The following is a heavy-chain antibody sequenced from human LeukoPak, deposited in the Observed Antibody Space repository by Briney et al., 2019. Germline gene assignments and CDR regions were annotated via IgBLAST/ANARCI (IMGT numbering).Heavy chain of an antibody. V-gene: IGHV3-30-3*01. CDR2: ISYDGSNK. D-gene: IGHD3-22*01. Sequence: GGSLRLSCAASGFTFSSYAMHWVRQAPGKGLEWVAVISYDGSNKYYADSVKGRFTISRDNSKNTLYLQMNSLRAEDTAVYYCAKDRSSGYYCDAFDIWGQGTMVTVSS. CDR3: AKDRSSGYYCDAFDI. J-gene: IGHJ3*02. CDR1: GFTFSSYA.